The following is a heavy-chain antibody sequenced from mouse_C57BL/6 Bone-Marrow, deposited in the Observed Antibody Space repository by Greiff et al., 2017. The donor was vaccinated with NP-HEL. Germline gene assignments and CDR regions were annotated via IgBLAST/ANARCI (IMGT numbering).Heavy chain of an antibody. CDR1: GYTFTSYW. J-gene: IGHJ1*03. CDR2: IHPNSGST. D-gene: IGHD2-3*01. V-gene: IGHV1-64*01. CDR3: APYDGYYDWYFDV. Sequence: QVQLQQPGAELVKPGASVKLSCKASGYTFTSYWMHWVKQRPGQGLEWIGMIHPNSGSTNYNEKFKSKATLTVDKSSSTAYMQLSSLTSEDSAVYYCAPYDGYYDWYFDVWGTGTTVTVSS.